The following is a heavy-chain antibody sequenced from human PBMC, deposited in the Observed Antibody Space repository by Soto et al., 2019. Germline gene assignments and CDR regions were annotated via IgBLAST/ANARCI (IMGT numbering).Heavy chain of an antibody. V-gene: IGHV4-59*08. CDR3: ARSAATWFDP. Sequence: QVQLQESGPGLVKPSETLSLTCTVSGGSISSYYWSWIRQPPGKGLEWIGYIYYSGSTNYNTSLKSRVTISVDTSKNHFSLRLSSVTAADTAVYYCARSAATWFDPWGQGTLVTVSS. CDR2: IYYSGST. J-gene: IGHJ5*02. CDR1: GGSISSYY.